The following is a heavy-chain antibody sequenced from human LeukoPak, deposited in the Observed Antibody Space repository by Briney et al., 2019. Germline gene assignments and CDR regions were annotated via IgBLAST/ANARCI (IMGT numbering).Heavy chain of an antibody. CDR1: GGSISSYY. V-gene: IGHV4-59*08. Sequence: SETLSLTCTVSGGSISSYYWSWIRQPPGKGLEWIGYIYYSGSTNYNPSLKSRVTISVDTSKSQFSLKLSSVTAADTAVYYCSRTTYSSSWSPPHYYYYMDVWGKGTTVTVSS. CDR2: IYYSGST. D-gene: IGHD6-13*01. J-gene: IGHJ6*03. CDR3: SRTTYSSSWSPPHYYYYMDV.